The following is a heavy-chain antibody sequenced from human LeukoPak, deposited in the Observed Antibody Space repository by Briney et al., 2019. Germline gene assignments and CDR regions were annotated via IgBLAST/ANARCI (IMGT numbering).Heavy chain of an antibody. CDR1: GYTFAKYA. CDR2: INAGNGDT. Sequence: ASVKVSCKASGYTFAKYAIHWVRQAPGQRLEWMGWINAGNGDTRYSQKFQGGVTLTRDTSASTAYMELSSLRSEDTAVYYCARERPLITMIVVQPDNWFDPWGQGTLVTVSS. V-gene: IGHV1-3*01. CDR3: ARERPLITMIVVQPDNWFDP. J-gene: IGHJ5*02. D-gene: IGHD3-22*01.